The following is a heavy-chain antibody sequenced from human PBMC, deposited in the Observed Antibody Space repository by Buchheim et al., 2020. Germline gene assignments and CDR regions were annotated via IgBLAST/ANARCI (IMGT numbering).Heavy chain of an antibody. J-gene: IGHJ4*02. D-gene: IGHD1-1*01. V-gene: IGHV3-21*01. CDR1: GFTFRKYT. Sequence: EVQLVESGGGLVKPGGSLRLSCVTSGFTFRKYTVNWVRQAPGKGLEWVSSISTGSTYIYYTDSVKGRFTISRDNANNSLYLQMDSLRPADTAVYYCTTSICDFWGQGTL. CDR2: ISTGSTYI. CDR3: TTSICDF.